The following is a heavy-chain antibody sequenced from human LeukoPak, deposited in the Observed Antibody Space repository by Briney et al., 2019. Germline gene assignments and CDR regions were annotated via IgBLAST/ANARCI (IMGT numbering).Heavy chain of an antibody. Sequence: GASVKVSCKTSGYTFTDSYIHWVRQAPGQALEWMGRINPNSGDPNYPQKFQGRVTMTRDTSISTAYMEMSSLTSDDTAVYYCARSARHCNNGVCFTDYYIDLWGKGTTVIVSS. CDR3: ARSARHCNNGVCFTDYYIDL. J-gene: IGHJ6*03. V-gene: IGHV1-2*06. CDR1: GYTFTDSY. D-gene: IGHD2-8*01. CDR2: INPNSGDP.